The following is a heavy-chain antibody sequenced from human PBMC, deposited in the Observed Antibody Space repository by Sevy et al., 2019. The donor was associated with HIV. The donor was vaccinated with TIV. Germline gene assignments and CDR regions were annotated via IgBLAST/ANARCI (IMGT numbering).Heavy chain of an antibody. V-gene: IGHV4-59*08. CDR1: GGSITSLY. Sequence: SETLSLTCTVSGGSITSLYWNWIRQPPGKGLEWIANIYYNGNINYNPSLKSRVTLSLETSTNQCSLRLSSGAAADTAMYYCAGENAWGRGYSWGQGTLVTVSS. CDR3: AGENAWGRGYS. J-gene: IGHJ4*02. D-gene: IGHD3-16*01. CDR2: IYYNGNI.